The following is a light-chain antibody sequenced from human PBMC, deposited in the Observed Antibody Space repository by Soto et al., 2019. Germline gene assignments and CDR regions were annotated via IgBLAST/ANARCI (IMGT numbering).Light chain of an antibody. V-gene: IGKV3-15*01. Sequence: EIVMTQSPATLSVSPGERATLSCRASQSVSSNLAWYQQKPGQAPRLLIYGASTRATGIPARFSGSGSGTEFTLTISSLPSEDFAVYYCQQYNNWRTFGGGTKV. CDR3: QQYNNWRT. CDR1: QSVSSN. CDR2: GAS. J-gene: IGKJ4*01.